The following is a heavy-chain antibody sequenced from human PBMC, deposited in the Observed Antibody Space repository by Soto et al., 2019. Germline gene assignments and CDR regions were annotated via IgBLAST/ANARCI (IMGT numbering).Heavy chain of an antibody. CDR3: ARRLVVPAANPGGWFDP. V-gene: IGHV4-39*01. CDR2: IYYSGST. CDR1: GGSISSSSYY. D-gene: IGHD2-2*01. Sequence: QLQLQESGPGLVKPSETLSLTCTVSGGSISSSSYYWGWIRQPPGKGLEWIGSIYYSGSTYYNPSLKSRVTISVDTSKNQFSLKLSSVTAADTAVYYCARRLVVPAANPGGWFDPWGQGTLVTVSS. J-gene: IGHJ5*02.